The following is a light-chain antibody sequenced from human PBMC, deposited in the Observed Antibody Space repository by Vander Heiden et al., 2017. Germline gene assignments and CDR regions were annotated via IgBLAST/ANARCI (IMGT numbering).Light chain of an antibody. CDR1: SSNIGAGYD. Sequence: QSVLTQPPSVSGAPGQRVTISCTGSSSNIGAGYDVHWYQQVPGTAAKLLIYGNSNRPSGVPDRFSGSKSGTSASLAITGLQAEDEADYYCQSYDSSLSGVVCGGGTKLTV. V-gene: IGLV1-40*01. J-gene: IGLJ2*01. CDR3: QSYDSSLSGVV. CDR2: GNS.